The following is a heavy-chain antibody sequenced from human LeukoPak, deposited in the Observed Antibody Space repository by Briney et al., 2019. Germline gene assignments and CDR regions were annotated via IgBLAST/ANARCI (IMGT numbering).Heavy chain of an antibody. CDR3: EREIVSRGSWTDNTSDFDS. V-gene: IGHV3-7*01. CDR2: IKQDGNEI. CDR1: GFNFSSHW. D-gene: IGHD3-10*01. Sequence: GGSLRLSCAASGFNFSSHWMTWVRQAPGKGLERMANIKQDGNEINYVDSVKGRFTISRDNAKTSLYLQMNSLRAEDTALYYCEREIVSRGSWTDNTSDFDSWGQGTLVTVSS. J-gene: IGHJ4*02.